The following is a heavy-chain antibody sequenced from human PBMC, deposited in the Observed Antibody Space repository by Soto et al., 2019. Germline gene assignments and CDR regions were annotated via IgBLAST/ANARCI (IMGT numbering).Heavy chain of an antibody. CDR2: ISYDGSNK. J-gene: IGHJ6*02. V-gene: IGHV3-30*18. Sequence: GGSLRLSCAASGFTFSSYGMHWVRQAPGKGLEWVAVISYDGSNKYYADSVKGRFTISRDNSKNTLYLQMNSLRAEDTAVYYCAKRGGGDYDFLDYYYGMDVWGQGTTVTVSS. CDR3: AKRGGGDYDFLDYYYGMDV. D-gene: IGHD3-3*01. CDR1: GFTFSSYG.